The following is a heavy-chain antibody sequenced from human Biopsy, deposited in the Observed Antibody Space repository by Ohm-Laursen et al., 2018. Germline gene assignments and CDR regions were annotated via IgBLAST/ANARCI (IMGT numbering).Heavy chain of an antibody. J-gene: IGHJ6*02. CDR3: VRGVDYYDPYHYYALDV. D-gene: IGHD3-22*01. Sequence: TLSLTCAVYGYSYNGYYWIWIRQTPGKGLDWIGEINHSGRTNYNPSLKSRVTISVDTSKNQFSLKVRSVTAADTAVYYCVRGVDYYDPYHYYALDVWGQGTTVTVS. CDR1: GYSYNGYY. V-gene: IGHV4-34*01. CDR2: INHSGRT.